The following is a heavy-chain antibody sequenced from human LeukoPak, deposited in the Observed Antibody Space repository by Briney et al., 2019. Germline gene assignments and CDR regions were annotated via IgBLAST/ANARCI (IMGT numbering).Heavy chain of an antibody. D-gene: IGHD3-10*01. CDR1: GGSISSYY. Sequence: SETLSLTCTVSGGSISSYYWSWIRQPPGKGLEWIGYIYYRGSTNYNPSLKSRVTISVDTSKNQFSLKLSSVTAADTAVYYCARESGGSGSYVDYWGQGTLVTVSS. CDR3: ARESGGSGSYVDY. CDR2: IYYRGST. V-gene: IGHV4-59*13. J-gene: IGHJ4*02.